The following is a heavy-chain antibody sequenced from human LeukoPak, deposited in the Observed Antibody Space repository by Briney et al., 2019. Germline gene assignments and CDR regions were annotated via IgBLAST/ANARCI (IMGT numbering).Heavy chain of an antibody. CDR2: FDPEDGET. CDR1: GYTLTELS. J-gene: IGHJ5*02. CDR3: AIPGIRWRYSNWFDP. D-gene: IGHD2-15*01. Sequence: ASVKVSCKVSGYTLTELSMHWVRQAPGKGLEWMGGFDPEDGETIYAQKFQGRVTMTEDSSTDTAYMELSSLRSEDTAVYYCAIPGIRWRYSNWFDPWGQGTLVTVSS. V-gene: IGHV1-24*01.